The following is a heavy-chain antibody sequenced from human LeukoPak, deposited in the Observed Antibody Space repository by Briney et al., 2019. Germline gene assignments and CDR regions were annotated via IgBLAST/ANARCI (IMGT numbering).Heavy chain of an antibody. J-gene: IGHJ6*02. CDR1: GFTFSSYG. CDR3: AKDRGGGYDLSYYYGMDV. Sequence: PGRSLRLSCAASGFTFSSYGMHWVRQAPGKGLEWVAVISYDGSNKYYADSVKGRFTISRDNSKNTLYLQMNSLRAEDTAVYYCAKDRGGGYDLSYYYGMDVWGQGTTVTVSS. D-gene: IGHD5-12*01. V-gene: IGHV3-30*18. CDR2: ISYDGSNK.